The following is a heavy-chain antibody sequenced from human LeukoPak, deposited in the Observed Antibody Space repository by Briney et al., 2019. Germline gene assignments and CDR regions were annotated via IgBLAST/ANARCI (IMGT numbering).Heavy chain of an antibody. CDR2: IKRKTDGGTT. J-gene: IGHJ4*02. CDR1: GFTFSHFW. D-gene: IGHD7-27*01. V-gene: IGHV3-15*07. CDR3: TTGNWGPY. Sequence: GGSLRLSCTASGFTFSHFWMNWVRQAPGKGLEWVGRIKRKTDGGTTDYAAPVKGRFTISRDDSKNTLYLQMNSLKTEDTAVYYCTTGNWGPYWGQGTLVTVSS.